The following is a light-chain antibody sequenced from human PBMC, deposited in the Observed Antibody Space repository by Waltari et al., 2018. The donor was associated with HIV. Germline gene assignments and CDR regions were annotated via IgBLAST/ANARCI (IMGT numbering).Light chain of an antibody. Sequence: EVVMTQSPATLSVSPGERAALACRASQSVSSNLAWYQQKPGQAPRLLIYAASTRATGVPVRISGSVSGTEFTLTISSLQSEDFAVYYCQQYNDWPRTFGQGTKVEIK. J-gene: IGKJ1*01. V-gene: IGKV3-15*01. CDR1: QSVSSN. CDR2: AAS. CDR3: QQYNDWPRT.